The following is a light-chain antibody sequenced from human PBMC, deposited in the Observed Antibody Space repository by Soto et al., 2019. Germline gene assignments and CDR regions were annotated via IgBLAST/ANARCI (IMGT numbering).Light chain of an antibody. CDR3: QSYTSRRTYV. CDR1: SADVGAYNS. CDR2: DVS. V-gene: IGLV2-14*03. J-gene: IGLJ1*01. Sequence: QSALTQPASVSGSPGQSITISCTGTSADVGAYNSVSWYQHHPGKAPKLIMYDVSSRSSGVSSRFSGSKSDNTASLTISGLQADDEADYYCQSYTSRRTYVFGTGTKLTV.